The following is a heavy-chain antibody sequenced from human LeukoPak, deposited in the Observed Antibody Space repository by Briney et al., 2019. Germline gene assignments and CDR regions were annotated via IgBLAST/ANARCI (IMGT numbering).Heavy chain of an antibody. Sequence: GDSLRLSCAASGFTFSSYWMHWVRQVPGKGLVWVSRITSDGSSTRYADSVKGRFTTSRDNAKNTLYLQMNSLRAEDTAVYYCARDQSTIPTATYAMDVWGQGTTVTVSS. J-gene: IGHJ6*02. CDR2: ITSDGSST. CDR1: GFTFSSYW. D-gene: IGHD2-2*01. CDR3: ARDQSTIPTATYAMDV. V-gene: IGHV3-74*01.